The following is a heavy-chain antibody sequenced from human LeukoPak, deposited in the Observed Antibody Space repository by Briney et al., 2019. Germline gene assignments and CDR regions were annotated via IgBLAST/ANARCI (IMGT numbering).Heavy chain of an antibody. V-gene: IGHV1-69*13. D-gene: IGHD3-9*01. CDR2: IIPIFGTA. CDR3: ARTTYYDILTGYYTYFDY. Sequence: SVNVSCKASGGTFSSYAISWVRQAPGQGLEWMGGIIPIFGTANYAQKFQGRVTITADESTSTAYMELSSLRSEDTAVYYCARTTYYDILTGYYTYFDYWAREPWSPSPQ. CDR1: GGTFSSYA. J-gene: IGHJ4*02.